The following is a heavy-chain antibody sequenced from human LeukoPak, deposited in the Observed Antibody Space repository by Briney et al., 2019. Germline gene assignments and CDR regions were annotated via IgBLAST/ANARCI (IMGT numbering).Heavy chain of an antibody. D-gene: IGHD3-16*01. CDR3: LRQGVGDPPR. Sequence: GGSLRLSCAAFGLTVSSNDMSWVRQAPGRGLEWVSLKCAGGSSSAFYADSVKGRFTGSRHDSKNTLDLQMNGLRADDTAVYYCLRQGVGDPPRWGQGTLVTVSS. V-gene: IGHV3-53*04. J-gene: IGHJ4*02. CDR2: KCAGGSSSA. CDR1: GLTVSSND.